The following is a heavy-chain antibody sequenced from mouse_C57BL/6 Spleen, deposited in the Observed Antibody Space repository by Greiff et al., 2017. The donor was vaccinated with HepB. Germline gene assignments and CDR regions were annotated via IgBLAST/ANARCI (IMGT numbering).Heavy chain of an antibody. Sequence: VMLVESGAELVKPGASVKISCKASGYAFSSYWMNWVKQRPGKGLEWIGQIYPGDGDTNYNGKFKGKATLTADKSSSTAYMQLSSLTSEDSAVYFCAVGRYGSWFAYWGQGTLVTVSA. CDR2: IYPGDGDT. J-gene: IGHJ3*01. D-gene: IGHD2-2*01. V-gene: IGHV1-80*01. CDR3: AVGRYGSWFAY. CDR1: GYAFSSYW.